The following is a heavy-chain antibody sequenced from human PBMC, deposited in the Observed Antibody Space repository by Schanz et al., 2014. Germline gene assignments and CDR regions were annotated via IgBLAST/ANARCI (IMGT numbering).Heavy chain of an antibody. D-gene: IGHD3-10*01. J-gene: IGHJ4*02. V-gene: IGHV3-53*01. CDR3: AREGERKGMLPYYFDY. Sequence: EVQLVESGGGLIQPGGSLRLSCAASGFTVSSNYMSWVRQAPGKGLEWVAVIYSGGSTFYTDSVKGRFTISRDNSKNTLYLQMNSLIAEDTAVYYCAREGERKGMLPYYFDYWGQGALVTVSS. CDR2: IYSGGST. CDR1: GFTVSSNY.